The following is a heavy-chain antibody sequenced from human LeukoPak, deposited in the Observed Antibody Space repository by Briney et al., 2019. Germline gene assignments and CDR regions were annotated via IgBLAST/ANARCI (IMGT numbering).Heavy chain of an antibody. Sequence: GGSLRLSCVASGFTFSSSWMNWVRQAPGKGLEWVANIKGDGSVQSYVDSVKGRFTISRDNAKNTLNLQMNSLRTEDTAVYYCAKDCGSGGRCYADSWGQGTLVTVSS. D-gene: IGHD2-15*01. CDR2: IKGDGSVQ. J-gene: IGHJ4*02. V-gene: IGHV3-7*01. CDR3: AKDCGSGGRCYADS. CDR1: GFTFSSSW.